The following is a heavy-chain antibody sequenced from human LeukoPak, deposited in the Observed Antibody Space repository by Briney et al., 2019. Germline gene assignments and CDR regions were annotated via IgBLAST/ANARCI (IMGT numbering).Heavy chain of an antibody. CDR1: GFTFSSYA. V-gene: IGHV3-64D*06. D-gene: IGHD4-17*01. CDR2: ISGSGGAT. J-gene: IGHJ4*02. CDR3: VSLPRTTVTTSGDY. Sequence: GGSLRLSCSASGFTFSSYAMHWVRQAPGKGLEYVSAISGSGGATYYADSVKGRFTISRDNSKNTLYLQMSSLRPEDTAVYYCVSLPRTTVTTSGDYWGQGTLATVSS.